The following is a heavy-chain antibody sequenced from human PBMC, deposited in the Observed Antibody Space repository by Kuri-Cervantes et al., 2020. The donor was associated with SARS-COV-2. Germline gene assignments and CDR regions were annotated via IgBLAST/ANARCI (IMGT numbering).Heavy chain of an antibody. CDR1: RFTFNKYD. J-gene: IGHJ6*03. V-gene: IGHV3-33*07. Sequence: GRSLRLFCAASRFTFNKYDLIWVRQAPGKGLEWVAVIWYDGRNTYYTGSVKGRFTISRDNSKNMLYLEVNSLRAEDTAVYYCARNHSMDVWGTGTAVTVSS. CDR3: ARNHSMDV. CDR2: IWYDGRNT.